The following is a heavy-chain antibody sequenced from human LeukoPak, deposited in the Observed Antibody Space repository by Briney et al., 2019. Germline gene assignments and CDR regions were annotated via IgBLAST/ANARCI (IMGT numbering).Heavy chain of an antibody. J-gene: IGHJ4*02. Sequence: PSETLSLTCTVSGGSISSYYWSWIRQPPGKGLEWIGYIYYSGSTNYNPSLKSRVTISVDTSKDQFSLKLSSVTAADTAVYYCARLMDYYGSGSYFDYWGQGTLVTVSS. D-gene: IGHD3-10*01. V-gene: IGHV4-59*08. CDR3: ARLMDYYGSGSYFDY. CDR1: GGSISSYY. CDR2: IYYSGST.